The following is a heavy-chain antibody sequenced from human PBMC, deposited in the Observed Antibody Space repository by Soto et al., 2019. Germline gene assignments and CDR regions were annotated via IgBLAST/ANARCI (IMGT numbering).Heavy chain of an antibody. V-gene: IGHV6-1*01. D-gene: IGHD2-15*01. Sequence: SQTLSLTCVGSGDTVSSNSVAWNWVRQSPSRGLEWLGRTYYRSRWFSDYAVSVRSRIDINADTSKNQVSLQLNSVTPEDTAVYYCARSEEDSDYYYYGMDVWGQGTTVTVSS. CDR3: ARSEEDSDYYYYGMDV. J-gene: IGHJ6*02. CDR1: GDTVSSNSVA. CDR2: TYYRSRWFS.